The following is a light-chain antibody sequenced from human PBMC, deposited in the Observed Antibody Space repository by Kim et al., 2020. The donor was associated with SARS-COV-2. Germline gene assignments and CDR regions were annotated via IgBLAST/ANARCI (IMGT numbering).Light chain of an antibody. J-gene: IGKJ4*01. Sequence: TPGERATLSVRASRSVSNFVAWYQQKPGQAPRLLIYDASNRATGIPARFSGSGSGTDFTLTISSLEPEDFAVYYCQQRSNWPPLTFGGGTKVDIK. V-gene: IGKV3-11*01. CDR1: RSVSNF. CDR2: DAS. CDR3: QQRSNWPPLT.